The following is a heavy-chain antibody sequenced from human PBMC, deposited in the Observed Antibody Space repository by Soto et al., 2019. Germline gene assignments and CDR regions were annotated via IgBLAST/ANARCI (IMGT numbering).Heavy chain of an antibody. D-gene: IGHD2-15*01. CDR1: GYTFTGYY. Sequence: ASVKVSCKASGYTFTGYYMHWVRQAPGQGLEWMGWINPNSGGTNCAQKFQGRVTMTRDTSISTAYMELSRLRSDDTAVYYCARETVVAANNFDYWGQGTLVTVSS. V-gene: IGHV1-2*02. J-gene: IGHJ4*02. CDR3: ARETVVAANNFDY. CDR2: INPNSGGT.